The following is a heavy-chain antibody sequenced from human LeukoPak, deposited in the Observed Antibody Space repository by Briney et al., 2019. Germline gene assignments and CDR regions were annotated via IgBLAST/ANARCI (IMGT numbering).Heavy chain of an antibody. J-gene: IGHJ3*02. CDR1: GYTFTSYY. Sequence: GASVKVSCKASGYTFTSYYMHWVRQAPGQGLEWMGIINPSGGSTSYAQKFQGRVTMTRDTSTSTVYMELSSLRSEDTAVYYCARDRRGYSYGSGGWRAFDIWGQGTMVTVSS. D-gene: IGHD5-18*01. CDR2: INPSGGST. CDR3: ARDRRGYSYGSGGWRAFDI. V-gene: IGHV1-46*01.